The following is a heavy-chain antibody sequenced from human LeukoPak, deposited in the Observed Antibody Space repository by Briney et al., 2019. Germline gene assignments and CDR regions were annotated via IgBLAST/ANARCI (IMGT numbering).Heavy chain of an antibody. CDR2: IIPIFGTA. V-gene: IGHV1-69*06. Sequence: SVKVSCKASGGTFSSYAVSWVRQAPGQGLEWMGGIIPIFGTANYAQKFQGRVTITADKSTSTAYMELSSLRSEDTAVYYCARTPYCSGGSCYSGYFDYWGQGTLVTVSS. CDR1: GGTFSSYA. J-gene: IGHJ4*02. CDR3: ARTPYCSGGSCYSGYFDY. D-gene: IGHD2-15*01.